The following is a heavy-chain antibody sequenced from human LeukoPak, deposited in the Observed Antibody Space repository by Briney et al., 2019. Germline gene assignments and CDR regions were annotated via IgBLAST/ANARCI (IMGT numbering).Heavy chain of an antibody. J-gene: IGHJ4*02. CDR3: AARYCSSTTCLFDY. CDR1: GGSISSSGYY. D-gene: IGHD2-2*01. V-gene: IGHV4-39*01. CDR2: IYYSGST. Sequence: PSETLSLTCTVSGGSISSSGYYWGWVRQPPGEGLEWIGSIYYSGSTYYNPSLKSRVTISEDTSKNQFSLKLSSVTAADTAVYYCAARYCSSTTCLFDYWGQGTLVSVSS.